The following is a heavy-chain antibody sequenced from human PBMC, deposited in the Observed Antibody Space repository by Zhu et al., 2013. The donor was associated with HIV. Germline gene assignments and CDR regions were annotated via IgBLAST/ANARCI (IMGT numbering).Heavy chain of an antibody. J-gene: IGHJ6*02. V-gene: IGHV1-8*02. D-gene: IGHD3-3*01. Sequence: QVQLVQSGAEVKKPGASVKVSCKASGYTFTGYYMHWVRQAPGQGLEWMGWINPNSGNTGYAQKFQGRVTMTRNTSISTAYMELRSLISEDTAVYYCARTRMSGTLYGMDVWGQGTTVTVSS. CDR3: ARTRMSGTLYGMDV. CDR2: INPNSGNT. CDR1: GYTFTGYY.